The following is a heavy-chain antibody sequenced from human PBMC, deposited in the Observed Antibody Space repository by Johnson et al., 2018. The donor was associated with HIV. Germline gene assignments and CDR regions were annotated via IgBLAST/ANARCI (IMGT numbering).Heavy chain of an antibody. Sequence: VQLVESGGGVVQPGGSLRLSCAASGITVSSNYMSWVRQTPGKGLEWVSVIYSGGSTYYADSVKGRFTISRDTSKNTLYLQMNSLRAEDTAVYYCARGRAVAGTRAFDIWGQGTMVTVSS. CDR1: GITVSSNY. J-gene: IGHJ3*02. V-gene: IGHV3-66*02. D-gene: IGHD6-19*01. CDR3: ARGRAVAGTRAFDI. CDR2: IYSGGST.